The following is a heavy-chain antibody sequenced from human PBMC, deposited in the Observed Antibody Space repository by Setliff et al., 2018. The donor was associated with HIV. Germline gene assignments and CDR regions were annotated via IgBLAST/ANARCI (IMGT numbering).Heavy chain of an antibody. J-gene: IGHJ4*02. V-gene: IGHV4-59*01. CDR3: TIEGAGTIVYS. D-gene: IGHD6-19*01. CDR2: IYNSEMI. CDR1: GASISGDT. Sequence: SETLSLTCIVSGASISGDTWSWIRQPPGKGLQWIGFIYNSEMINYNPSLKSRVSMSLDTSKNQFSLKLTSVTAADTAVYYCTIEGAGTIVYSWGQGTLVTVSS.